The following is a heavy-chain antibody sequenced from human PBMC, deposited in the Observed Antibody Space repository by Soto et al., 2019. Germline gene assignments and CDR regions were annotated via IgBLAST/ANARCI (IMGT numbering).Heavy chain of an antibody. D-gene: IGHD6-13*01. J-gene: IGHJ5*02. V-gene: IGHV1-3*01. CDR2: INAGNGNT. CDR1: GYTFTSYA. CDR3: ARDRIAAAGPARKINWFDP. Sequence: ASVKVSCKASGYTFTSYAMHWVRQAPGQRLEWMGWINAGNGNTKYSQKFQGRVTITRDTSASTAYMELSSLRSEDTAVYYCARDRIAAAGPARKINWFDPWGQGTLVTVSS.